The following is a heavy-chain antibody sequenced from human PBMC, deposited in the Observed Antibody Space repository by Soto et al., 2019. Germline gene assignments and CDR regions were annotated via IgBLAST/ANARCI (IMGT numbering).Heavy chain of an antibody. CDR3: ARGRTHLLLWFGEPKGWFDP. Sequence: QVQLQESGPGLVKPSQTLSLTCTVSGGSISSGGYYWSWIRQHPGKGLEWIGYIYYSGSTYYNPSLKSRVTISVDTSKNQFSLKLSSVTAADPAVYYCARGRTHLLLWFGEPKGWFDPWGQGTLVTVSS. CDR2: IYYSGST. CDR1: GGSISSGGYY. J-gene: IGHJ5*02. V-gene: IGHV4-31*03. D-gene: IGHD3-10*01.